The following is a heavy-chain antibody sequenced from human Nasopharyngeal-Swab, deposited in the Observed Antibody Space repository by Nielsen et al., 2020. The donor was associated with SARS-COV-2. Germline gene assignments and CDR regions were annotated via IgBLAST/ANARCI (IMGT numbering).Heavy chain of an antibody. D-gene: IGHD2-21*01. J-gene: IGHJ6*03. CDR2: ITRSGNT. CDR3: ARVNNGGGIGPASYSFFMDV. V-gene: IGHV4-34*01. Sequence: WLRQPPGKGLEWIGDITRSGNTNYNPALKSRVTMSVATSKDDFSFKLTSVTAAETAIYFCARVNNGGGIGPASYSFFMDVWGKGTSVTVSS.